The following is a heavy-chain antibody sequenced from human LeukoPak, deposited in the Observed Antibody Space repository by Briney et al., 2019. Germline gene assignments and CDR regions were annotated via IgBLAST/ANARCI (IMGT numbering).Heavy chain of an antibody. CDR3: ASHNVDTGGY. CDR2: IWPGDSDT. D-gene: IGHD5-18*01. V-gene: IGHV5-51*01. Sequence: GESLKISCEASGYSFTNYWIGWVRQMPGRGLEWMGIIWPGDSDTRYSPSSQGQVTISADKSISTAYLQWRSLKASDTAMYYCASHNVDTGGYWGQGTLVTVSS. J-gene: IGHJ4*02. CDR1: GYSFTNYW.